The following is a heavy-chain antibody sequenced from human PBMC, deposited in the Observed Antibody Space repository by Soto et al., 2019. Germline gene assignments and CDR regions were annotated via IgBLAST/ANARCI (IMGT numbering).Heavy chain of an antibody. J-gene: IGHJ4*02. D-gene: IGHD6-19*01. CDR1: GFTFSSYA. CDR2: ISGSGGST. V-gene: IGHV3-23*01. Sequence: EVQLLESGGGLVQPGGSLRLSCAASGFTFSSYAMSWVRQAPGKGLEWVSAISGSGGSTYYADSVKGRFTISRDNSKNSLYLQMNSLRAEDTAVYYCANGPHRIAVAGTLDYWGQGTLVTVSS. CDR3: ANGPHRIAVAGTLDY.